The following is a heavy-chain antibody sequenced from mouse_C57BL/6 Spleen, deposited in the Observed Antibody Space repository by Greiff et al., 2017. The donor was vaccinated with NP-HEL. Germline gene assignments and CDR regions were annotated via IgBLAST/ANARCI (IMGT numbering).Heavy chain of an antibody. CDR3: ARVAASNYAMDY. CDR2: INPNNGGT. J-gene: IGHJ4*01. D-gene: IGHD6-2*01. Sequence: VQLQQSGPELVKPGASVKISCKASGYTFTDYYMNWVKQSHGKSLEWIGDINPNNGGTSYNQKFKGKATLTVDKSSSTAYMELRSLTSEDSAVYYCARVAASNYAMDYWGQGTSVTVSS. CDR1: GYTFTDYY. V-gene: IGHV1-26*01.